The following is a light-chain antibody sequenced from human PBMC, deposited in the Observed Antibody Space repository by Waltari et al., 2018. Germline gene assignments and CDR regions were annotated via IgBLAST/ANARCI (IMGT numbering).Light chain of an antibody. CDR3: QQYNNWPLT. Sequence: EIVMTQSPATLSVSPGERATLSCRTSQSLSSNLAWYQQKPGQAPRLLIYCASTRATGIPARFSGGESGTEFTLTISSLQSEDFAVYYCQQYNNWPLTFGGGTKVEIK. J-gene: IGKJ4*01. CDR2: CAS. V-gene: IGKV3-15*01. CDR1: QSLSSN.